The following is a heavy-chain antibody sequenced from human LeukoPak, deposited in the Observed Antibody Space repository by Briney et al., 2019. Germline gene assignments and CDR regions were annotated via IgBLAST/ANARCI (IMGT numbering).Heavy chain of an antibody. V-gene: IGHV3-30*02. J-gene: IGHJ4*02. CDR1: GFTSSSYG. Sequence: GGPLRLSCAASGFTSSSYGMHWVRQAPGKGLEWVAFIRYDGSNKYYADSVKGRFTISRDNSKNTLYLQMNSLRAEDTAVYYCAKEGRYCSGGSCYYAYFDYWGQGTLVTVSS. CDR2: IRYDGSNK. CDR3: AKEGRYCSGGSCYYAYFDY. D-gene: IGHD2-15*01.